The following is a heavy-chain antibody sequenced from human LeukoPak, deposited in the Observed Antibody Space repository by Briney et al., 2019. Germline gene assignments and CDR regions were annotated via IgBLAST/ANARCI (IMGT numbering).Heavy chain of an antibody. CDR3: AKSARSPKLRYFDWLLSGAFDI. CDR2: ISYDGSNK. D-gene: IGHD3-9*01. Sequence: GRSLRLSCAASGFTFSSYGMHWVRQAPGEGLEWVAVISYDGSNKYYADSVKGRFTISRDNSKNTLYLQMNSLRAEDTAVYYCAKSARSPKLRYFDWLLSGAFDIWGQGTMVTVSS. CDR1: GFTFSSYG. V-gene: IGHV3-30*18. J-gene: IGHJ3*02.